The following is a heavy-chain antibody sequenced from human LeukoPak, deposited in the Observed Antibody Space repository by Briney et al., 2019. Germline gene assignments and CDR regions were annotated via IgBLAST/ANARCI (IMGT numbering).Heavy chain of an antibody. CDR3: ARVGDHFHWNLDL. CDR1: GYTLCTKY. J-gene: IGHJ2*01. D-gene: IGHD5-24*01. Sequence: PGGSLRLSCAAPGYTLCTKYMYWVRQALGKGLEWVSIIYSGGTTYYADSVKGRFTISRDTSKNTLSLQMNSLRAEDTSVYFCARVGDHFHWNLDLWGRGTLVTVSS. V-gene: IGHV3-53*01. CDR2: IYSGGTT.